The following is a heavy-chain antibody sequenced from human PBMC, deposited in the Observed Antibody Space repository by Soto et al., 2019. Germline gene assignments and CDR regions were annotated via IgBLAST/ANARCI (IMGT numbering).Heavy chain of an antibody. J-gene: IGHJ1*01. V-gene: IGHV2-5*02. Sequence: QITLKESGPTLVKPTQTLTLTCNFSGFSLSTSGLGVSWIRQPPGKALEWLALIYWDDDDRYSPSLKNRLSLRKDTSTRQVVLTLTNLNRSDAATYFCTHGIRGVIWNWGQGALVTVSS. CDR3: THGIRGVIWN. CDR1: GFSLSTSGLG. D-gene: IGHD3-10*01. CDR2: IYWDDDD.